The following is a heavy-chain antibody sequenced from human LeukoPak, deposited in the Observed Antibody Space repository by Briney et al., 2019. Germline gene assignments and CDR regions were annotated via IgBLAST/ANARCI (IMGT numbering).Heavy chain of an antibody. Sequence: PGGSLRLSCAASGFTFSSYWMSWVRQAPGKGLEWVANIKQDGSEKYYVDSVKGGFTISRDNAKNSLYLQMNSLRAEDTAVYYCTTDPGFSGSYTELLDYWGQGTLVTVSS. CDR1: GFTFSSYW. J-gene: IGHJ4*02. V-gene: IGHV3-7*01. D-gene: IGHD1-26*01. CDR3: TTDPGFSGSYTELLDY. CDR2: IKQDGSEK.